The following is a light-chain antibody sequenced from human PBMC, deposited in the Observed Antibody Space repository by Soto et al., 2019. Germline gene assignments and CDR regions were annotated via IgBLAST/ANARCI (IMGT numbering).Light chain of an antibody. Sequence: EIVLTQSPGTLSLSPGDRATLSCEASQSVTSNYLAWYQQKPGQAPRLLIFDAFNRATGTPARFSGSGSGTDFTLTISSLEPEDFAVYYCQHRNNWPPGFGQGTRLEIK. CDR1: QSVTSNY. J-gene: IGKJ5*01. CDR2: DAF. CDR3: QHRNNWPPG. V-gene: IGKV3-11*01.